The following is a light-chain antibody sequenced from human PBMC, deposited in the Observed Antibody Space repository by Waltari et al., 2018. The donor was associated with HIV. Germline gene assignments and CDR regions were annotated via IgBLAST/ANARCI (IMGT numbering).Light chain of an antibody. Sequence: QSALTQPASVSGSPGQSITISCTGSINDIGAYHYVSWYQQHPGKAPKLIISQARHPPSGVSNRFSGSMSGNTASLTISGLQAADEADYYCSSYTLHTTRVFGGGTKLTVL. V-gene: IGLV2-14*01. CDR2: QAR. J-gene: IGLJ3*02. CDR3: SSYTLHTTRV. CDR1: INDIGAYHY.